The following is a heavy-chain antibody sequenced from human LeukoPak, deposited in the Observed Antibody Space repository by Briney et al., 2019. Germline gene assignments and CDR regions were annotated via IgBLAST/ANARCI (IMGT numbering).Heavy chain of an antibody. CDR3: ARGSQGGSYYEDY. CDR2: IIPIFGTA. CDR1: GGTFSSYA. J-gene: IGHJ4*02. Sequence: ASVKVSCKASGGTFSSYAISWVRQGPGQGLEWMGGIIPIFGTANYAQKFQGRVTITTDESTSTAYMELSSLRSEDTAVYYCARGSQGGSYYEDYWGQGTLVTVSS. V-gene: IGHV1-69*05. D-gene: IGHD1-26*01.